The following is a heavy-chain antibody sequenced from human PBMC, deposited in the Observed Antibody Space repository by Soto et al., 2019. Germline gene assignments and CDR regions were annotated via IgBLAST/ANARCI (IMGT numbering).Heavy chain of an antibody. CDR3: ASTGGYYSYYMDV. V-gene: IGHV3-21*01. CDR2: ISSSSSYI. J-gene: IGHJ6*03. Sequence: EVQLVESGGGLVKPGGSLRLSCAASGFTFSSYSMNWVRQAPGKGLEWVSSISSSSSYIYYADSVMGRFTISRDNAKNSLDLQMTRLRAEDTAVYYCASTGGYYSYYMDVWGKGNTVTASS. CDR1: GFTFSSYS.